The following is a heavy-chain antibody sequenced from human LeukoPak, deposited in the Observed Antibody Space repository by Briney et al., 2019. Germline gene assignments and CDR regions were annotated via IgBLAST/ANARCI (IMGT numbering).Heavy chain of an antibody. CDR2: ISSSVSTM. CDR3: ARDWAYSHGPSGYYYMDV. J-gene: IGHJ6*03. D-gene: IGHD4-11*01. Sequence: GGSLRLSCAASGFTFSDYYMSWIRQAPGKGLEWLSYISSSVSTMYYADSVKGRFTISRDNAKNSLYLQMNSLRAEDTAVYYCARDWAYSHGPSGYYYMDVWGKGTTVTVSS. V-gene: IGHV3-11*04. CDR1: GFTFSDYY.